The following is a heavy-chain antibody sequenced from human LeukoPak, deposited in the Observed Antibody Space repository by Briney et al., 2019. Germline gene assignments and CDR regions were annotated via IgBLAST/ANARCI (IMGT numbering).Heavy chain of an antibody. J-gene: IGHJ5*02. V-gene: IGHV1-2*02. Sequence: GASVKVSCKASGYTFTGYYVHWVRQAPGQGLEWMGLINPNSGGTNFAQKFQGRVTMTRDTSITTAYMELSRLSSDDTAVYYCARGWQINSSGGFVDPWGQGTLVTVSS. CDR2: INPNSGGT. CDR1: GYTFTGYY. CDR3: ARGWQINSSGGFVDP. D-gene: IGHD6-6*01.